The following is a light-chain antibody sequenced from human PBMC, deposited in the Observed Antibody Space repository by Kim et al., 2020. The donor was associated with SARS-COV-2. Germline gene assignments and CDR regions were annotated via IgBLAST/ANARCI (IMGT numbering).Light chain of an antibody. CDR2: TNK. V-gene: IGLV1-44*01. CDR1: SANIGSNT. J-gene: IGLJ3*02. Sequence: QSVLTQPPSASGTPGQRVTISCSGSSANIGSNTVNWYQQHPGTAPKLLIYTNKQRPSGGPDRFSCSKSGTSASLAISGLQSEDEADYYCAAWDDSLNGWVFGGGTQVTVL. CDR3: AAWDDSLNGWV.